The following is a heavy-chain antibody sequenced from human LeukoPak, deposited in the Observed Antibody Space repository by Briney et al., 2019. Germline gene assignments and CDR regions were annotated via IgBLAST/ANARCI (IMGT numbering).Heavy chain of an antibody. CDR3: ARDRDYYDSSGYGGVDY. Sequence: GGSLRLSCAASGFTFDDYGMSWVRQAPGKGLEWVSGINWNGGGTGYADSVKGRFTISRDNAKNSLYLQMNSLRAEDTALYYCARDRDYYDSSGYGGVDYWGQGTLVTVSS. V-gene: IGHV3-20*04. CDR2: INWNGGGT. CDR1: GFTFDDYG. D-gene: IGHD3-22*01. J-gene: IGHJ4*02.